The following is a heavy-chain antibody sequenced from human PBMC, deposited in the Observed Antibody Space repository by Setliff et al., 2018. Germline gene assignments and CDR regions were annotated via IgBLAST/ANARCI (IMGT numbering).Heavy chain of an antibody. CDR1: GDSIRSSEYY. D-gene: IGHD3-3*01. J-gene: IGHJ5*02. V-gene: IGHV4-39*01. CDR2: VYHSGTT. Sequence: SETLSLTCTVSGDSIRSSEYYWVWIRHPPGKGRVWLGSVYHSGTTYYNSSLKSRLIISADTSKNQFSLRLTSVTAADTAVYYCAEQFWIAITASSWIDPWGQGTLVTVSS. CDR3: AEQFWIAITASSWIDP.